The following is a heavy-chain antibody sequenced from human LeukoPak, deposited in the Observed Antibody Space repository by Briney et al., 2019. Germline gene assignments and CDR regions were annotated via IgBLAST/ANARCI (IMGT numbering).Heavy chain of an antibody. CDR3: ARFVGACSGGSCYSDY. CDR1: GYNFPSYW. V-gene: IGHV5-51*01. J-gene: IGHJ4*02. D-gene: IGHD2-15*01. Sequence: GESLKISCETSGYNFPSYWIGWVRQVPGKGLEWMGIIYPGDSDTRYSPSFQGQVTISADKSISTAYLQWNSLKASDTAMYYCARFVGACSGGSCYSDYWGQGTLVTVSS. CDR2: IYPGDSDT.